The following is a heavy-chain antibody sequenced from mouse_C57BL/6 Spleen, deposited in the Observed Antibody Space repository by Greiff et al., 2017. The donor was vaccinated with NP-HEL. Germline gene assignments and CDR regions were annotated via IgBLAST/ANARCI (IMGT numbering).Heavy chain of an antibody. CDR3: AVYYDYDGGFAY. Sequence: EVQLVESGPELVKPGDSVKISCKASGYSFTGYFMNWVMQSHGKSLEWIGRINPYNGDTFYNQKFKGKATLTVDKSSSTAHMELRSLTSEDSAVYYCAVYYDYDGGFAYWGQGTLVTVSA. J-gene: IGHJ3*01. CDR2: INPYNGDT. V-gene: IGHV1-20*01. CDR1: GYSFTGYF. D-gene: IGHD2-4*01.